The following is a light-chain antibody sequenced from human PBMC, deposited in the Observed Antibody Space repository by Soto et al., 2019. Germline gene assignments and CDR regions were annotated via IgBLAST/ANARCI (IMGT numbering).Light chain of an antibody. CDR1: QSISSY. CDR3: QQTYNTPPWT. Sequence: DIQMTQSPSSLSASVGDRVTITCRASQSISSYLNWYQQKPGRAPKLLIYGASDLQSGVPSRFSGSGSGTDFTLTISSLQSEDFATYYCQQTYNTPPWTFGQGTKVDIK. J-gene: IGKJ1*01. CDR2: GAS. V-gene: IGKV1-39*01.